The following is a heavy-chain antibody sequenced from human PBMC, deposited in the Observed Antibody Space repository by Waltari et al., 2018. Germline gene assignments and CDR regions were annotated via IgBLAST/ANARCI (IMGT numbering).Heavy chain of an antibody. CDR3: ARDPKGTTVIYDAFDL. J-gene: IGHJ3*01. Sequence: QVHLVQSGAEVKKPGSSVRVSCKASGGTFSSYEFNWVRQAPGQGLEWRGGIIPIFGTPSYAQKIQGRVTITGDTSTNTAYMELRSLRFEDTAVYYCARDPKGTTVIYDAFDLWGQGTMVSVSS. CDR2: IIPIFGTP. D-gene: IGHD4-17*01. V-gene: IGHV1-69*14. CDR1: GGTFSSYE.